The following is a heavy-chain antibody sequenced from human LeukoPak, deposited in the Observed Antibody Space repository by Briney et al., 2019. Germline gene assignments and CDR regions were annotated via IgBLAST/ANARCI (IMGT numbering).Heavy chain of an antibody. D-gene: IGHD5-24*01. CDR3: ARDWVYKIDY. CDR1: GFTFNMYW. J-gene: IGHJ4*02. CDR2: ISHDGFI. Sequence: GESLRLSCAASGFTFNMYWMSWVRQAPGKGLVWVSRISHDGFISYADSVKGRFTISRDNAKNTLILQMNSLRAEDTAVYYCARDWVYKIDYWGWGTLVTVSS. V-gene: IGHV3-74*01.